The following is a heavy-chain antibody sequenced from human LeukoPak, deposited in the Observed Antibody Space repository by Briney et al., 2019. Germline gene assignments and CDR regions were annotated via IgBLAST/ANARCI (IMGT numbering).Heavy chain of an antibody. D-gene: IGHD3-22*01. CDR1: GFTFSSYA. J-gene: IGHJ6*02. V-gene: IGHV3-30*04. Sequence: GRSLRLSCAASGFTFSSYAMHWVRQAPGKGLEWVAVISYDGSNKYYADSVKGRFTISRDNSKNTLYLQMNSLRAEDTAVYYCARDHYDSSGYYVGYYYGMDVWGQGTTVTASS. CDR3: ARDHYDSSGYYVGYYYGMDV. CDR2: ISYDGSNK.